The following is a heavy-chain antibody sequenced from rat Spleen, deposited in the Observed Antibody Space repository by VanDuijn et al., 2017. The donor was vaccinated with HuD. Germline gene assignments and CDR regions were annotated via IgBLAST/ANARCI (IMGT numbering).Heavy chain of an antibody. D-gene: IGHD1-1*01. V-gene: IGHV5-25*01. CDR3: ARPTTGSYSYYFDY. CDR1: GFTFSNSY. J-gene: IGHJ2*01. Sequence: EVQLVESGGGPVQPGRSLKLSCAASGFTFSNSYMAWVRQAPKKGLEWVATISTSGSRTYYPDSVEGRFTISRDNARSSLYLQMNSLKSEDTATYYCARPTTGSYSYYFDYWGQGVMVTVSS. CDR2: ISTSGSRT.